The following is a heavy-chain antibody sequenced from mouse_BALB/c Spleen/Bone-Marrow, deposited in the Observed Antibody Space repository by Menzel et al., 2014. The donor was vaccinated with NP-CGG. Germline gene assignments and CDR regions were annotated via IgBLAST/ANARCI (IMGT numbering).Heavy chain of an antibody. D-gene: IGHD2-14*01. Sequence: EVKLQESGAELVKPGASVKLSCTASSFNIRDTYLHWVKQRPEQGLEWIGRIDPANGNTKYDPKFQGKATITADTSSNTAYLQLSSLTSEDTAVYYCASYRYAWYFDVWGAGTTVTVSS. V-gene: IGHV14-3*02. J-gene: IGHJ1*01. CDR1: SFNIRDTY. CDR3: ASYRYAWYFDV. CDR2: IDPANGNT.